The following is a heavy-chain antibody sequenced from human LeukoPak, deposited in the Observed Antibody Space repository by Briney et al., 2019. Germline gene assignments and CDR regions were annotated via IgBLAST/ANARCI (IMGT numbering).Heavy chain of an antibody. CDR1: GFTFSSYG. Sequence: PGGSLRLSCAASGFTFSSYGMHWVRQAPGKGLEWVAVISYDGSNKYYADSVKGRFTISRDNSKNTLYLQMNSLRAEDTAVYYCAKDRRPYYYGMDVWGQGTTVTVSS. CDR2: ISYDGSNK. J-gene: IGHJ6*02. CDR3: AKDRRPYYYGMDV. V-gene: IGHV3-30*18.